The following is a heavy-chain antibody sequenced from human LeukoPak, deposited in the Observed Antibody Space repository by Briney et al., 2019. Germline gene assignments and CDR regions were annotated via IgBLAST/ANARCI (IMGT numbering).Heavy chain of an antibody. CDR1: GGSFSGYY. Sequence: SETLSLTCAVYGGSFSGYYWSWIRQPPGKGLEWIGEINHSGSTNYNPSLKSRVTISVDTSKNQFSLKLSSVTAADTAVYYCARDRPLPVWFGESFYGMDVWGQGTTVTVSS. CDR3: ARDRPLPVWFGESFYGMDV. J-gene: IGHJ6*02. V-gene: IGHV4-34*01. CDR2: INHSGST. D-gene: IGHD3-10*01.